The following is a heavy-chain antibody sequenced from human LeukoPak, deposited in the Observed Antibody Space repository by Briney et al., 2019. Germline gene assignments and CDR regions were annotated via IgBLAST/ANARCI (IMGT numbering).Heavy chain of an antibody. V-gene: IGHV3-23*01. CDR2: ISGSGGST. CDR1: GFTFSIYA. D-gene: IGHD6-19*01. J-gene: IGHJ4*02. CDR3: ARAVAGTMVIDY. Sequence: QTGGSLRLSCAASGFTFSIYAMSWVRQAPGKGLERVSAISGSGGSTYYADSVKGRFTISRDNSKNTLYLQMNSLRAEDTAVYYCARAVAGTMVIDYWGQGTLVTVSS.